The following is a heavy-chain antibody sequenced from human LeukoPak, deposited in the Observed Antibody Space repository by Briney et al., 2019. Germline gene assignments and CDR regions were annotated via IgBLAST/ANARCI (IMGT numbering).Heavy chain of an antibody. V-gene: IGHV1-2*02. J-gene: IGHJ2*01. CDR2: INPNSGGT. CDR1: GYTFTGYY. D-gene: IGHD2-15*01. Sequence: ASVKVSCKASGYTFTGYYMHWVRQAPGQGLEWMGWINPNSGGTNYAQKVQGRVTMTRDTSISTAYLELNRLRSDDTAVYYCARAPGSSGYWYFDLWGRGTLVTVSS. CDR3: ARAPGSSGYWYFDL.